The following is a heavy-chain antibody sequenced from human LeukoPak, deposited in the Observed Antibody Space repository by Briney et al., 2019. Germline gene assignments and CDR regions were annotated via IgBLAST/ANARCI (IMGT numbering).Heavy chain of an antibody. J-gene: IGHJ4*02. CDR3: ARSPGGDYVDY. V-gene: IGHV1-8*02. CDR2: MNPNSGNT. D-gene: IGHD4-17*01. CDR1: GYTFTSYY. Sequence: ASVKVSCKASGYTFTSYYMHWVRQAPGQGLEWMGWMNPNSGNTGYAQKFQGRVTMTRNTSISTAYMELSSLRSEDTAVYYCARSPGGDYVDYWGQGTLVTVSS.